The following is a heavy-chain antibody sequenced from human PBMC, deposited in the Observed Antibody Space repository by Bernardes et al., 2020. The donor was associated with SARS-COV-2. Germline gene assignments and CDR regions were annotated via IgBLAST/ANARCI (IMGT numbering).Heavy chain of an antibody. D-gene: IGHD4-17*01. J-gene: IGHJ6*03. CDR1: GFTFSSYA. CDR2: ISYDGSNK. V-gene: IGHV3-30*01. Sequence: GGSLRLSCAASGFTFSSYAMHWVRQAPGKGLEWVAVISYDGSNKYYADSVKGRFTISRDNSKNTLYLQMNSLRAEDTAVYYCARGSPFLPGDYITHTNYYYYMDVWGKGTTVTVSS. CDR3: ARGSPFLPGDYITHTNYYYYMDV.